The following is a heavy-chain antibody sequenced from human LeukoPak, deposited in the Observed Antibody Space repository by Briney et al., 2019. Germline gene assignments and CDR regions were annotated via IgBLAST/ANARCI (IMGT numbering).Heavy chain of an antibody. J-gene: IGHJ4*02. CDR3: ARDRSGSY. Sequence: GGSLRLSCAASGFTLSNYWMSWVRQAPGKGLEWVANIKQDESEIYYVDSVKGRFTISRDNAKNSLYLQMNSLRAEDSAVYYCARDRSGSYWGQGTLVTVSS. CDR1: GFTLSNYW. V-gene: IGHV3-7*01. CDR2: IKQDESEI. D-gene: IGHD1-26*01.